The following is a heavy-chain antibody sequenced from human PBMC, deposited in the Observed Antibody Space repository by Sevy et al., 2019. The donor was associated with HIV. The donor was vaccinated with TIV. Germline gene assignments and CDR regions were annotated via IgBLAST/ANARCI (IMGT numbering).Heavy chain of an antibody. V-gene: IGHV1-2*02. CDR2: INPDNGGT. Sequence: ASVKVSCKASKYSFSDHYIHWVRQAPGQGLEWMGWINPDNGGTNYAQKFQGRVTMTRDTSISTTYMEMSSLGSDDTDGYYCARGFRYRSYWSSVDFWGQGTLVTVSS. J-gene: IGHJ4*02. CDR3: ARGFRYRSYWSSVDF. CDR1: KYSFSDHY. D-gene: IGHD3-10*01.